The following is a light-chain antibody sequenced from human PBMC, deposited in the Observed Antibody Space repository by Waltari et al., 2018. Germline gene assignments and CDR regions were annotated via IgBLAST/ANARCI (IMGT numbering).Light chain of an antibody. J-gene: IGLJ1*01. Sequence: QSALTQPASVSGSSGQSITISCTGTSSDVGGYNSVSWYQQHPGKAPKLMIYEVSNRPSGVSNRFSGSKSGNTASLTISGLQAEDEADYYCSSYTGSSTPYVFGSGTKVTVL. V-gene: IGLV2-14*01. CDR2: EVS. CDR1: SSDVGGYNS. CDR3: SSYTGSSTPYV.